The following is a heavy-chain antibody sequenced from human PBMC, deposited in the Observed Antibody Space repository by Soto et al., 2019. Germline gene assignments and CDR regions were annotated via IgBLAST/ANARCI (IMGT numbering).Heavy chain of an antibody. D-gene: IGHD6-13*01. CDR2: IVVGSGNT. CDR3: AAVGIASVGYYNLMDV. CDR1: GFTFTTSA. Sequence: ASVKVSCKASGFTFTTSAVQWVRQARGQRLEWIGWIVVGSGNTIYAQRFQERVAITRDMSTSTAYMELSSLRSEDTAVYYCAAVGIASVGYYNLMDVWRQGTTVTVSS. V-gene: IGHV1-58*01. J-gene: IGHJ6*03.